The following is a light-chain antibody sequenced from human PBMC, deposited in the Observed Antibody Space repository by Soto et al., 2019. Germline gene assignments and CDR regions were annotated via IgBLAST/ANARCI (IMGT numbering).Light chain of an antibody. CDR3: QQYVSSPRT. V-gene: IGKV3-20*01. CDR1: QTVYNGF. CDR2: GAS. Sequence: EIVLTQSPATLSLSPGEKATLSCRASQTVYNGFLAWYQQKPGQAPRLLIYGASSRATGIPDRFSGSGSGTDFTLTISSLEPEDFAVYYCQQYVSSPRTFGQGTKVEI. J-gene: IGKJ1*01.